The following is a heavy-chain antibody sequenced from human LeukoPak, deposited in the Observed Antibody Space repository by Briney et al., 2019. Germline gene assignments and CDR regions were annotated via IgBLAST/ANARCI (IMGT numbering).Heavy chain of an antibody. CDR1: GGTFSSYA. J-gene: IGHJ4*02. D-gene: IGHD4-23*01. Sequence: ASVKVSCKASGGTFSSYAISWVRQAPGQGLKWMGGIIPIFGTANYAQKFQGRVTITTDESTSTAYMELSSLRSEDTAVYYCASPENSGGYYFDYWGQGTLVTVSS. V-gene: IGHV1-69*05. CDR2: IIPIFGTA. CDR3: ASPENSGGYYFDY.